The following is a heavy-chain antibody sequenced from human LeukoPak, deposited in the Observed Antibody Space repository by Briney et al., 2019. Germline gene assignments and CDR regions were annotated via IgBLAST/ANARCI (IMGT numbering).Heavy chain of an antibody. Sequence: GASVKVSCKASGYTFTSYGISWVRQAAGQGLEWMGWISAYNGNTKYAQKRHGKFPMTTNTSTSTACMELRSRRSDDTAVYYCARDPPVLRYFDWLSDAFDIWGQGTMVTVSS. V-gene: IGHV1-18*01. CDR1: GYTFTSYG. D-gene: IGHD3-9*01. J-gene: IGHJ3*02. CDR2: ISAYNGNT. CDR3: ARDPPVLRYFDWLSDAFDI.